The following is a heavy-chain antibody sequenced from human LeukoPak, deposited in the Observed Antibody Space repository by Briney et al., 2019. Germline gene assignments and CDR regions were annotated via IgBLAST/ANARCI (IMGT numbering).Heavy chain of an antibody. CDR2: ISYDGSNK. J-gene: IGHJ3*02. D-gene: IGHD3-10*01. V-gene: IGHV3-30*18. CDR1: GFTFSSYG. Sequence: PGGSLRLSCAASGFTFSSYGMHWVRQAPGKGLEWVAVISYDGSNKYYADSVKGRFTISRDNSKNTLYLQMNSLRAEDTAVYYCAKDLGGSGSFLDLDAFDIWGQGTMVTVSS. CDR3: AKDLGGSGSFLDLDAFDI.